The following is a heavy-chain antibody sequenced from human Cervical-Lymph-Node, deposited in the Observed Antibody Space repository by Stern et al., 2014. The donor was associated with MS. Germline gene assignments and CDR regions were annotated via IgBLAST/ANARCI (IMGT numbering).Heavy chain of an antibody. CDR1: GYTFSSYW. D-gene: IGHD5/OR15-5a*01. Sequence: EVQLVESGGGLVQPGGSLRLSCEASGYTFSSYWMHWVRQVPGKGLVWVSRIDEPGSRTDYADSVRGRFTISRDNARDTLYLQMHNLRVEDTALYYCTRDLAGVSSYWGQGALVTVSS. J-gene: IGHJ4*02. CDR2: IDEPGSRT. CDR3: TRDLAGVSSY. V-gene: IGHV3-74*02.